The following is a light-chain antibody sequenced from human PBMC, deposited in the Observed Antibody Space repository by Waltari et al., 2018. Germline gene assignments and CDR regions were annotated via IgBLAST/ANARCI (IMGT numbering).Light chain of an antibody. CDR3: CSYAGRYTSV. CDR2: AVD. V-gene: IGLV2-11*01. Sequence: QSALTQPRSVSGSPGQSLPLSSPGTNMPVGASNHVSWYQQRPGKAPKLVLYAVDKRPSGVPDRFSGSKAGNTASLTISGLQADDEADYYCCSYAGRYTSVFGGGTKVTVL. CDR1: NMPVGASNH. J-gene: IGLJ2*01.